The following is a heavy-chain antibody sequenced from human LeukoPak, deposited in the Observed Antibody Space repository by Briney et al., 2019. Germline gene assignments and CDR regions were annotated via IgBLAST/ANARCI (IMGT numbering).Heavy chain of an antibody. CDR1: GYTFTSYG. CDR3: ARESGLWFGEAIDY. V-gene: IGHV1-18*01. J-gene: IGHJ4*02. CDR2: ISVYNVNT. D-gene: IGHD3-10*01. Sequence: ASVKVSCKASGYTFTSYGISWVRQAPGQGLEWLGWISVYNVNTNYAQKLQGRVTMTTDTSTSTVYMELRSLRSDDTAVYYCARESGLWFGEAIDYWGQGTLVTVSS.